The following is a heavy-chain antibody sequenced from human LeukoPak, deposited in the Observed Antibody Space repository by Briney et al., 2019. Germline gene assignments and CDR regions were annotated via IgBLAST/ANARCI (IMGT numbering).Heavy chain of an antibody. V-gene: IGHV3-64D*06. J-gene: IGHJ4*02. D-gene: IGHD6-19*01. Sequence: PGGSLRLSCSASGFTFSSYAIHWVRRPPGKGLEYVSGISSNGGSTYYADSVKGRFTISRDDSKNTLYLQMTSLRAEDTAVYYCVKDYWQWLVRGTFDYWGQGTLVTVSS. CDR3: VKDYWQWLVRGTFDY. CDR1: GFTFSSYA. CDR2: ISSNGGST.